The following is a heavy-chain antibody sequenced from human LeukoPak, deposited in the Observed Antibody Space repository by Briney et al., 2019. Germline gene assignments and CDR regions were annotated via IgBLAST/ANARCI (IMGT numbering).Heavy chain of an antibody. CDR2: IQYDGSNQ. D-gene: IGHD2-8*01. V-gene: IGHV3-30*02. Sequence: GGSLRLSCAASGFTFSSYGMHWVRQTPGKGLEWVAYIQYDGSNQQYADSVKGRFSISRDNSKNILYLQMNSLRAEDTAVYYCAKDRCSNGIGCYYYYMDVWGKGTTVTISS. J-gene: IGHJ6*03. CDR1: GFTFSSYG. CDR3: AKDRCSNGIGCYYYYMDV.